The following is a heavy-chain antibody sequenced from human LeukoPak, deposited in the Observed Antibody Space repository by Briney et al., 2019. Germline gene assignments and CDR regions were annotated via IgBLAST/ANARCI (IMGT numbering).Heavy chain of an antibody. CDR1: GFTFSSYG. V-gene: IGHV3-23*01. J-gene: IGHJ6*03. Sequence: PGGSLRLSCAASGFTFSSYGMSWVRQAPGKGLEWVSAISGSGGSTYYADSVKGRFTISRDNSKNTLYLQMNSLRAEDTAVYYCAKDKGRGAARYYYYYMDVWGKGPRSPSP. CDR3: AKDKGRGAARYYYYYMDV. D-gene: IGHD6-13*01. CDR2: ISGSGGST.